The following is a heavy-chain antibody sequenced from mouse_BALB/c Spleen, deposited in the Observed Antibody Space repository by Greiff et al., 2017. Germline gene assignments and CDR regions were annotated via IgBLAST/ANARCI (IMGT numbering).Heavy chain of an antibody. V-gene: IGHV1-54*01. CDR1: GYAFTNYL. CDR3: ARSSAY. Sequence: QVQLQQSGAELVRPGTSVKVSCKASGYAFTNYLIEWVKQRPGQGLEWIGVINPGSGGTNYNEKFKGKATLTADKSSSTAYMQLSSLTSDDSAVYFCARSSAYWGQGTLVTVSA. J-gene: IGHJ3*01. CDR2: INPGSGGT.